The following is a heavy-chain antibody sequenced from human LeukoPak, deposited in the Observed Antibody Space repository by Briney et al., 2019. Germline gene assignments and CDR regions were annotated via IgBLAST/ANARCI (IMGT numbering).Heavy chain of an antibody. CDR3: ARWYSSSTGDRFDS. V-gene: IGHV4-61*02. CDR1: GGSIRSGSYY. J-gene: IGHJ4*02. CDR2: IYTSGTT. D-gene: IGHD6-19*01. Sequence: SQTLSLTCSVSGGSIRSGSYYWSWIRQPAGKGLELIGRIYTSGTTHYNPSLKSRVTITVDTLKNQFSVKLTSVTAADTAVYYCARWYSSSTGDRFDSWGQGTQVTVSS.